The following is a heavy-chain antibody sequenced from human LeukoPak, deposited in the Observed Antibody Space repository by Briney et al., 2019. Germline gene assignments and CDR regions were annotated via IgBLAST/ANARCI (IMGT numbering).Heavy chain of an antibody. J-gene: IGHJ4*02. V-gene: IGHV3-30*18. CDR2: ISYDGSNK. D-gene: IGHD3-22*01. CDR3: AKDRTDYYYDSSGYPP. Sequence: GSLRLSCAASGFTFSSYGMHWVRQAPGKGLEWVAVISYDGSNKYYADSVKGRFTISRDNSKNTLYLQMNSLRAEDTAVYYCAKDRTDYYYDSSGYPPWGQGTLVTVSS. CDR1: GFTFSSYG.